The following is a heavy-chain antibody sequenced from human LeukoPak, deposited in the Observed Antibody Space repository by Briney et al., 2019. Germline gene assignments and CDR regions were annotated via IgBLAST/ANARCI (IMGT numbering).Heavy chain of an antibody. J-gene: IGHJ4*02. CDR2: ISYTGSI. CDR3: ARLGIYGSGYLDD. V-gene: IGHV4-59*01. Sequence: SETLSLTCTVSGDSLSGYYWSWIRQPPGRGLEWIGYISYTGSINYNPSLKSRVVMSADASKNDFSLRLSSVTAADTAVYFCARLGIYGSGYLDDWGQGTLVTVSS. D-gene: IGHD3-3*02. CDR1: GDSLSGYY.